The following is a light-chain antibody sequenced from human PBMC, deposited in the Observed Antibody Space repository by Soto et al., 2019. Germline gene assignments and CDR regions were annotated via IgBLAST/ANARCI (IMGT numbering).Light chain of an antibody. Sequence: QSLLTQPASVSGSPGQSITISCTGTTSDFGFYNYVSWYQHHPDKAPKLLIYEVTNRHSGVSNRFSGSKSGNTASLTISGIQAEDEADYYCSSYTSSTDYGVGSGTKVTVL. CDR2: EVT. V-gene: IGLV2-14*01. J-gene: IGLJ1*01. CDR3: SSYTSSTDYG. CDR1: TSDFGFYNY.